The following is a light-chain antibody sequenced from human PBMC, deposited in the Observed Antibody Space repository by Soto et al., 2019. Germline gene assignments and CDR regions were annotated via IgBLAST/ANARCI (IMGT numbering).Light chain of an antibody. Sequence: DIQMTQSPSTLSASVGDRVTITCRASQSISSWLAWYQQKPGTAPKLLIYKASTLQSGVPSRFSGSGSGTEFTLTNSSLPPDDSATYYCQQYNDNWTFGQGTKVEIK. V-gene: IGKV1-5*03. CDR2: KAS. CDR1: QSISSW. J-gene: IGKJ1*01. CDR3: QQYNDNWT.